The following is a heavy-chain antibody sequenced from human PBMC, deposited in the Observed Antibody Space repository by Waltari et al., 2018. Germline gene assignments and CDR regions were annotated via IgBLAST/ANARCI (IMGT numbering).Heavy chain of an antibody. CDR1: GFTFSSYR. V-gene: IGHV3-48*04. Sequence: EVQLVESGGGLVQPGGSLRLSCAASGFTFSSYRMNWVRQAPGKGLEWVSYISSSSSTIYYADSVKGRFTISRDNAKNSLYLQMNSLRAEDTAVYYCAREPEYYDFWSGYHFDYWGQGTLVTVSS. CDR3: AREPEYYDFWSGYHFDY. D-gene: IGHD3-3*01. CDR2: ISSSSSTI. J-gene: IGHJ4*02.